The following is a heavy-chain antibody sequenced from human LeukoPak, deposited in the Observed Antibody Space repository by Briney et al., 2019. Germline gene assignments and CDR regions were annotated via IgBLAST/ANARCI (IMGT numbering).Heavy chain of an antibody. CDR2: IKQDGSEK. CDR1: GFTFSSYW. D-gene: IGHD4-17*01. Sequence: GGSLRLSCAASGFTFSSYWMSWVRQTPGKGLEWVANIKQDGSEKYYVDSVKGRFTISRDNAKNSLYLQMNSLRAEDTAVYYCARGDYGDYVAGYFYYGMDVWGQGTTVTVSS. J-gene: IGHJ6*02. CDR3: ARGDYGDYVAGYFYYGMDV. V-gene: IGHV3-7*01.